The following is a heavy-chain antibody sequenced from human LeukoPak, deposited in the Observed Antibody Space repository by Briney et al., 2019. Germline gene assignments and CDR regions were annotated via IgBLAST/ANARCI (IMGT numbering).Heavy chain of an antibody. J-gene: IGHJ4*02. CDR1: EFDFSSHA. CDR3: ANEIRPNDY. Sequence: GGSLRLSCAASEFDFSSHAMTWVRQAPGKGLEWVSAISISGSKTYCANSVKGRFTIFRDNSKNTLYLQMNSLRAEDTAIYYCANEIRPNDYWGQGTQVTVSS. CDR2: ISISGSKT. D-gene: IGHD4-17*01. V-gene: IGHV3-23*01.